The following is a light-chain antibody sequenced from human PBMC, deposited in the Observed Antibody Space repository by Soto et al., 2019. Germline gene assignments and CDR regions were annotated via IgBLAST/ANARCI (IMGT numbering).Light chain of an antibody. CDR2: DVS. CDR3: SSYTSSSTPFYV. Sequence: QSALTQPASVSGSPGQSITISCTGTSSDVGGYNYVSWYQQHPGKAPKLMIYDVSNRPSGVSNRFSGSKSGNTASLTISGLQAEDEADYYCSSYTSSSTPFYVFGPGTKVPVL. V-gene: IGLV2-14*01. J-gene: IGLJ1*01. CDR1: SSDVGGYNY.